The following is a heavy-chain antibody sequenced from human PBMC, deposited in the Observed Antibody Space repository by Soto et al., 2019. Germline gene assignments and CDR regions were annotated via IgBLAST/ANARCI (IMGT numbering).Heavy chain of an antibody. CDR3: VRDSGNGWKDY. J-gene: IGHJ4*02. CDR2: IDHSGST. Sequence: QVQLQESGPGLVKPSGTLSLTCAVSGGSISSTNWWNWVRQPPGKGLEWIGEIDHSGSTNYNPSLKSRVTMSVDKPKTQLSLKLSSVTAADTAVYYCVRDSGNGWKDYWGQGTLVTVSS. D-gene: IGHD6-19*01. V-gene: IGHV4-4*02. CDR1: GGSISSTNW.